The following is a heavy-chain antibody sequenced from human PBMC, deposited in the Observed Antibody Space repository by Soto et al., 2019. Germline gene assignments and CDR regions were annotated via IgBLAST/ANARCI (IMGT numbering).Heavy chain of an antibody. CDR1: GFTFGDYA. J-gene: IGHJ4*02. CDR2: IRSKPYGGTT. CDR3: TRDRDIVVIVVAVGGFVY. Sequence: GGSLRLSCTASGFTFGDYAISWFRQAPGKGLEWVGFIRSKPYGGTTEYAASVKGRFTISRDDSKSIAYLQMNSLKTEDTAVYYCTRDRDIVVIVVAVGGFVYWGQGTLVTVSS. V-gene: IGHV3-49*03. D-gene: IGHD2-15*01.